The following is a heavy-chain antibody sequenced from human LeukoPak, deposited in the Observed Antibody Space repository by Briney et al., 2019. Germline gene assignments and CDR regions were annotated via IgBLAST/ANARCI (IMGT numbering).Heavy chain of an antibody. V-gene: IGHV4-30-2*01. Sequence: KTSETLSLTCAVSGGSISSGGYSWSWIRQPPGKGLEWIGEINHSGSTNYNPSLKSRVTISVDTSKNQFSLKLSSVTAADTAVYYCASGGVVPAAPTGPAAASGVRAADYWGQGTLVTVSS. D-gene: IGHD2-2*01. CDR1: GGSISSGGYS. J-gene: IGHJ4*02. CDR2: INHSGST. CDR3: ASGGVVPAAPTGPAAASGVRAADY.